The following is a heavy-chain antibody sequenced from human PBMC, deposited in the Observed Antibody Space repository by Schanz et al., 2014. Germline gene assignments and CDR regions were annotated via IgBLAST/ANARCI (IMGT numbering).Heavy chain of an antibody. CDR2: IKQDGSEK. Sequence: EVQLVQSGGGLVQPGGSLRLSCAASGFIFSNSWMSWVRQAPGKGLEWVANIKQDGSEKYYVDSVKGRFTISRDNAKNSLYLQMNSLTAEDTAVYYCARDRVGASSYFDYWGQGTLVTVSS. CDR1: GFIFSNSW. CDR3: ARDRVGASSYFDY. D-gene: IGHD1-26*01. J-gene: IGHJ4*02. V-gene: IGHV3-7*01.